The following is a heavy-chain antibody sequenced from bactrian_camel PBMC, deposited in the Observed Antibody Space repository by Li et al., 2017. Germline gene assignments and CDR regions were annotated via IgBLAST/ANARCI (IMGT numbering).Heavy chain of an antibody. Sequence: HVQLVESGGGSVQAGGSLRLSCAPSGLSVSDFSMAWFRQSPGKEREGVAAIRRDDLTAYTDSVKGRFTISRDSAKNTVYLQMNSLKVEDMAVYYCVKGWNIGSGDYWGQGTQVTVS. CDR2: IRRDDLT. J-gene: IGHJ4*01. V-gene: IGHV3S55*01. D-gene: IGHD5*01. CDR3: VKGWNIGSGDY. CDR1: GLSVSDFS.